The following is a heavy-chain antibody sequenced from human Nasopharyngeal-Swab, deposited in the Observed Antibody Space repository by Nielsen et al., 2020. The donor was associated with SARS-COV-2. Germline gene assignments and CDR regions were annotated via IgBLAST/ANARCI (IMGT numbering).Heavy chain of an antibody. J-gene: IGHJ6*02. V-gene: IGHV4-59*01. CDR3: ARGRGVAARRDYYHYGMDV. Sequence: RQAPGKGLEWIGYIYYSGSTNYNPSLKSRVTISVDTSKNQFSLKLSSVTAADTAVYYCARGRGVAARRDYYHYGMDVWGQGTTVTVSS. CDR2: IYYSGST. D-gene: IGHD6-6*01.